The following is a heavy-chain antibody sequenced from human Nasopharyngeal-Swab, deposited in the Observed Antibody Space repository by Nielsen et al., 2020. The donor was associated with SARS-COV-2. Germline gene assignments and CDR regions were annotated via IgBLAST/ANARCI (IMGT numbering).Heavy chain of an antibody. CDR2: INHSGST. CDR3: ARAEPSGGWYYYDSSGYYYGY. D-gene: IGHD3-22*01. J-gene: IGHJ4*02. V-gene: IGHV4-34*01. Sequence: RQAPGKGLEWIGEINHSGSTNYNPSLKSRVTISVDTSKNQFSLKPTSVTAADTAVYYCARAEPSGGWYYYDSSGYYYGYWGQGTLVTVSS.